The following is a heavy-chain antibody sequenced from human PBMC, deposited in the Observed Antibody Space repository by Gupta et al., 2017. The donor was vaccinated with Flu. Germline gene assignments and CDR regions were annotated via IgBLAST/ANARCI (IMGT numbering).Heavy chain of an antibody. D-gene: IGHD2-2*01. CDR2: ISRSGSSI. Sequence: VESCSDLAQPGGSPRRCCAARGFAFSSYEMNCVRQAPGKGREGSSNISRSGSSIYYADSVKGRLTIYRDNAMMSLYLQMNGLRAEETAVYYCAIDGVVTAALDYGGQVTVVSVAS. CDR1: GFAFSSYE. J-gene: IGHJ4*02. CDR3: AIDGVVTAALDY. V-gene: IGHV3-48*03.